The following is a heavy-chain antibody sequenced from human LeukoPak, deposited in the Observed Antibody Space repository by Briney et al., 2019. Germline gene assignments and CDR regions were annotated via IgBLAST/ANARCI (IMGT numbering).Heavy chain of an antibody. D-gene: IGHD3-10*02. Sequence: PGGSLRLSCAASGFIFSTYEMNWVRQAPGKGLEWLSYISYNGRSIYYADSVKGRFTISRDNAKNSLYLQMNSLRAEDTAVYYCAELGITMIGGVWGKGTTVTISS. J-gene: IGHJ6*04. CDR2: ISYNGRSI. CDR3: AELGITMIGGV. V-gene: IGHV3-48*03. CDR1: GFIFSTYE.